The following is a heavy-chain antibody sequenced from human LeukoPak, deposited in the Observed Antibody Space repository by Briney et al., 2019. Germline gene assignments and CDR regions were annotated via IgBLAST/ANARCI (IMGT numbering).Heavy chain of an antibody. V-gene: IGHV4-34*01. D-gene: IGHD3-10*01. CDR1: GGSFSGYY. J-gene: IGHJ5*02. CDR2: VYHTGST. Sequence: SETLSLTCAVYGGSFSGYYWSWIRQPPGKGLEWIGEVYHTGSTNYNPSLKSRVTISVDTSKNQFSLKLNSVTAADTAVYYCARGYGSGSSWGQGTLVTVSA. CDR3: ARGYGSGSS.